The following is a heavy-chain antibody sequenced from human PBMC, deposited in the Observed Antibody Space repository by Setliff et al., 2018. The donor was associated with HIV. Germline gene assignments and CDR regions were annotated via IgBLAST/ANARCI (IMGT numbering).Heavy chain of an antibody. J-gene: IGHJ4*02. Sequence: GESLRLSCAASGFSVSNYYMAWVRQAPGKGLEWVSTLYGSGDTYHEDSVKGRFTLSRDTSKNTMFLQMNSLRHEDTDLYYCARVLPYNSALDKWGQGTLVTVSS. CDR2: LYGSGDT. CDR1: GFSVSNYY. CDR3: ARVLPYNSALDK. V-gene: IGHV3-66*02. D-gene: IGHD6-19*01.